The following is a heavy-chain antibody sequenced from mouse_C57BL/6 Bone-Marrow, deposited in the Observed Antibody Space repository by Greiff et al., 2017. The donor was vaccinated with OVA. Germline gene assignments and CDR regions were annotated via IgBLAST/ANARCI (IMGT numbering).Heavy chain of an antibody. J-gene: IGHJ3*01. Sequence: QVQLQQSGAELVKPGASVKISCKASGYAFSSYWMNWVKQRPGKGLEWIGQIYPGDGDTNYNGKFKGKATLTADKSSSTAYMQLSSLTSEDSAVYFCARGRGITTVVGPQFAYWGQGTLVTVSA. V-gene: IGHV1-80*01. D-gene: IGHD1-1*01. CDR2: IYPGDGDT. CDR1: GYAFSSYW. CDR3: ARGRGITTVVGPQFAY.